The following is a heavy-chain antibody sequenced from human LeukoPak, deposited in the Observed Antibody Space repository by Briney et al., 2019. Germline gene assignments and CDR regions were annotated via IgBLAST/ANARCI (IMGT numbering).Heavy chain of an antibody. CDR3: ARGDSGYAFAPFDY. D-gene: IGHD5-12*01. V-gene: IGHV1-18*01. J-gene: IGHJ4*02. Sequence: ASVKVSCKASGYTFTTYGITWVRQAPGQGLEWMGWISTYNGNTNYAQKLHGRVTMTTDTSTTTAYMELRSLRSGDTAVYYCARGDSGYAFAPFDYWGQGTLVIVSS. CDR1: GYTFTTYG. CDR2: ISTYNGNT.